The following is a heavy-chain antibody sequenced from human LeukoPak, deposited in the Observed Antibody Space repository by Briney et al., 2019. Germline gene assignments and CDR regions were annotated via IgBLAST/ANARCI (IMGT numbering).Heavy chain of an antibody. CDR2: IKQDGSER. Sequence: GGSLRLSCAASGFTFSSYWTSWVRQAPGKGLEWVANIKQDGSERYYVDSVKSRFTISRDNAKNSLYLQMNSLRAEDTAVYYCARHKGYYGSGSFNGWFDPWGQGTLVTVSS. J-gene: IGHJ5*02. CDR1: GFTFSSYW. D-gene: IGHD3-10*01. V-gene: IGHV3-7*01. CDR3: ARHKGYYGSGSFNGWFDP.